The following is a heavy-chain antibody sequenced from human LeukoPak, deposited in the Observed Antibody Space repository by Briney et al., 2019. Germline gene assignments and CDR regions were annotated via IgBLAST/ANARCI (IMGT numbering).Heavy chain of an antibody. V-gene: IGHV3-30*04. CDR1: GFTFSSYA. J-gene: IGHJ4*02. Sequence: GGSLRLSCAASGFTFSSYAMHGDRQAPGKGLEWVAVISYDGSNKYYADSVKGRFTISRDNSKNTLYLQMNSLRAEDTAVYYCARGYSYGFDYWGQGTLVTVSS. D-gene: IGHD5-18*01. CDR2: ISYDGSNK. CDR3: ARGYSYGFDY.